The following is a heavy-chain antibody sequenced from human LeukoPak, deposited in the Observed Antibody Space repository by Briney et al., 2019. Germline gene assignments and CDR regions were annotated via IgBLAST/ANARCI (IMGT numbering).Heavy chain of an antibody. D-gene: IGHD3-10*01. Sequence: PGGSLRLSCAASGFTFDDYGMSWVRQAPGKGLEWVSGINWNGGSTGYADSVKGRFTISRDNSRNTLYLQMNSLRPEDTALYYCAKEWYVGSPPDHWGQGTQVTVSS. J-gene: IGHJ4*02. CDR2: INWNGGST. CDR3: AKEWYVGSPPDH. V-gene: IGHV3-20*04. CDR1: GFTFDDYG.